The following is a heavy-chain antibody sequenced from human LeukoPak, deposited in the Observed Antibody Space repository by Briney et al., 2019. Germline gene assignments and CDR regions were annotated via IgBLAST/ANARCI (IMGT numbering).Heavy chain of an antibody. CDR2: INPNSGGT. CDR3: ARDMSSSSSGDY. CDR1: GYSFTGYY. V-gene: IGHV1-2*02. D-gene: IGHD6-6*01. J-gene: IGHJ4*02. Sequence: ASVKVSCKASGYSFTGYYMNWVRQAPGQGLEWMGWINPNSGGTNYAQKLQGRVTMTTDTSTSTAYMELRSLRSDDTAVYYCARDMSSSSSGDYWGQGTLVTVSS.